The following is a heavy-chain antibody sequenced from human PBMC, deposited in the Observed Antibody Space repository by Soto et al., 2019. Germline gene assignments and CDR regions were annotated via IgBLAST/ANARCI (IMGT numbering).Heavy chain of an antibody. V-gene: IGHV3-74*01. CDR3: ATSRTFDY. D-gene: IGHD6-13*01. CDR2: INTDGTTT. Sequence: GGSLRLSCAASGFTFSSYWMHWVRQAPGKGLVWVSHINTDGTTTAYADSVKGRFTISRDNAKNTVYLQMNSLRAEVTAVYYCATSRTFDYWGQGTLVTVSS. CDR1: GFTFSSYW. J-gene: IGHJ4*02.